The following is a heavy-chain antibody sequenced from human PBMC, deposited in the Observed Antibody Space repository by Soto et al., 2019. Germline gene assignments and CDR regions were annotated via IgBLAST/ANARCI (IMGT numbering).Heavy chain of an antibody. J-gene: IGHJ6*02. V-gene: IGHV4-34*01. CDR1: GGSFSGYY. Sequence: PSETLSLTCAVYGGSFSGYYLSWIRQPPGKGLEWIGEINHSGSTNYNPSLKSRVTISVDTSKNQFSLKLSSVTAADTAVYYCAREPAHITMVRGVMEPWYYYYGMDVWGQGTTVTVSS. CDR3: AREPAHITMVRGVMEPWYYYYGMDV. CDR2: INHSGST. D-gene: IGHD3-10*01.